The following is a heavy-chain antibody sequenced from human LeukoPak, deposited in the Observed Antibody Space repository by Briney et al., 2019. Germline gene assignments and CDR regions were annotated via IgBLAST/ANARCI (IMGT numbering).Heavy chain of an antibody. J-gene: IGHJ4*02. Sequence: GGSLRLSCAASGFTFSSYAMSWVRQAPGKGLEWVSAISGSGGSTYYADSVKGRFTISRDNSRNTLYLQMNSLRAEDTAVYYCAKVLDRPPRYYFDYWGQGTLVTVSS. CDR1: GFTFSSYA. CDR3: AKVLDRPPRYYFDY. D-gene: IGHD3-22*01. CDR2: ISGSGGST. V-gene: IGHV3-23*01.